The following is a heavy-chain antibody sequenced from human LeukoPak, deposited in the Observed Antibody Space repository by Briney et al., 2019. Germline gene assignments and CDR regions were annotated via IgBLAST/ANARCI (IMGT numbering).Heavy chain of an antibody. D-gene: IGHD3-22*01. CDR3: ATNSSGSALDY. J-gene: IGHJ4*02. Sequence: SETLSLTCTVSGASTDRRVSTNSYYWSWIRQFPGKGLEWIGIIYNIGSVTYKPSLRSRVTMSIDMSKKQLSLRLTSVTAADTAVYFCATNSSGSALDYWGQGILVTVSS. V-gene: IGHV4-39*07. CDR1: GASTDRRVSTNSYY. CDR2: IYNIGSV.